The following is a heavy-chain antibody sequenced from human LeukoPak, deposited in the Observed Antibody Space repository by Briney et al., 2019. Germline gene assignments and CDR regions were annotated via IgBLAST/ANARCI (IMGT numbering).Heavy chain of an antibody. J-gene: IGHJ3*02. CDR1: GYTFTRYD. Sequence: ASVKVSCKASGYTFTRYDIHWVRQAPGQGLEWMGIINPSGGSTSYAQKFQGRVTMTRDTSTSTVYMELSSLRSEDTAVYYCARDLHHRGYYETSGPYGIWGQGTLVTVSS. CDR3: ARDLHHRGYYETSGPYGI. V-gene: IGHV1-46*01. CDR2: INPSGGST. D-gene: IGHD3-22*01.